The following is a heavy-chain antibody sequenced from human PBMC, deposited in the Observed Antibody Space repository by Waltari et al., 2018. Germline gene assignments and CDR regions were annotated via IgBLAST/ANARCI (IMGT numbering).Heavy chain of an antibody. CDR2: SRSKASGGTT. Sequence: EVQLVESGGGLVQPGRSLRLSCSGSGFPFGDHGMRRVRQAPGKGLEWVGFSRSKASGGTTEYAASVKGRFTISREDSKSIAYLQMNSLKTEDTAVYYCTRDHRIVVVPAALFDYWGQGTLVTVSS. V-gene: IGHV3-49*04. D-gene: IGHD2-2*01. J-gene: IGHJ4*02. CDR1: GFPFGDHG. CDR3: TRDHRIVVVPAALFDY.